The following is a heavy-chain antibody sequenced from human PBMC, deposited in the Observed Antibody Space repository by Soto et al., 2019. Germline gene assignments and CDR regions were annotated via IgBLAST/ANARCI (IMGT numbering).Heavy chain of an antibody. J-gene: IGHJ5*02. CDR2: INPSGGST. V-gene: IGHV1-46*01. D-gene: IGHD2-2*01. CDR3: ARFVVVPAAWWFDP. Sequence: ASVKVSCKASGYTFTSYYMHWVRQAPGQGLEWMGIINPSGGSTSYAQKFQGRVTMTTDTSTSTAYMELRSLRSDDTAVYYCARFVVVPAAWWFDPWGQGTLVTVSS. CDR1: GYTFTSYY.